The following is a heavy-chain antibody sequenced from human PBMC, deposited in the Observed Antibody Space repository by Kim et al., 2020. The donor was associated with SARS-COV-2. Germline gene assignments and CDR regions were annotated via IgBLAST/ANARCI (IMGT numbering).Heavy chain of an antibody. CDR2: ISYDGSNK. D-gene: IGHD6-19*01. V-gene: IGHV3-30*18. CDR1: GFTFSSYG. J-gene: IGHJ6*02. CDR3: AKAHPPNDSSGWYWAPLGYYYYSGMDV. Sequence: GGSLRLSCAASGFTFSSYGMHWVRQAPGKGLEWVAVISYDGSNKYYADSVKGRFTISRDNSKNTLYLQMNSLRAEDTAVYYCAKAHPPNDSSGWYWAPLGYYYYSGMDVWGQGTTVTVSS.